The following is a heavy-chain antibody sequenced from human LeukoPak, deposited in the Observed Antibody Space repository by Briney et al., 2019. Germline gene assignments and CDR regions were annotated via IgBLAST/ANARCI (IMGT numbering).Heavy chain of an antibody. CDR2: INPSGGST. CDR3: ARDLSYYDSSGYSLYAFDI. D-gene: IGHD3-22*01. CDR1: GYTFSSYY. V-gene: IGHV1-46*01. J-gene: IGHJ3*02. Sequence: ASVKVSCKASGYTFSSYYIHWVRQAPGQGLEWMGIINPSGGSTSYAQKFQGRVTMTRDTSTSTVYMELSSLRSEDTAVYYCARDLSYYDSSGYSLYAFDIWGQGTMVTVS.